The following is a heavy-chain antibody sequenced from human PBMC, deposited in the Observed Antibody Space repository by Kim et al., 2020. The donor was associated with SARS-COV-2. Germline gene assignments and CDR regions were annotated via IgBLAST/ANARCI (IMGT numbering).Heavy chain of an antibody. V-gene: IGHV3-11*05. Sequence: GGSLRLSCAASGFTFSGYYMSWIRQAPGKGLEWVSYISSSSSYTNYADSVKGRFTISRDNAKNSLYLQMNSLRAEDTAVYYCARGPPPLLDRLDYFDYWGQGTLVSVSP. D-gene: IGHD2-21*01. CDR2: ISSSSSYT. CDR3: ARGPPPLLDRLDYFDY. CDR1: GFTFSGYY. J-gene: IGHJ4*02.